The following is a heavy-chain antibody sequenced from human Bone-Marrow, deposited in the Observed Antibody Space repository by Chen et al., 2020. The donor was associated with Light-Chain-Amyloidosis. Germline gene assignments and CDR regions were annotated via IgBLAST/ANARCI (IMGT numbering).Heavy chain of an antibody. Sequence: EVQLVESGGGLVQPGGSLSLSCAASGFTFSSYSMNWVRQAPGKGLEWVSYISSSSSTIYYADSVKGRFTISRDNAKNSLYLQMNSLRAEDTAVYYCARDRDYYGSGSYTVYWGQGTLVTVSS. J-gene: IGHJ4*02. CDR3: ARDRDYYGSGSYTVY. D-gene: IGHD3-10*01. V-gene: IGHV3-48*01. CDR2: ISSSSSTI. CDR1: GFTFSSYS.